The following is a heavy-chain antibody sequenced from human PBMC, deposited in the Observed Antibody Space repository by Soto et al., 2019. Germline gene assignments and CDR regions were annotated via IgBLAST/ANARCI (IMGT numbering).Heavy chain of an antibody. Sequence: GESLKISCKGSGYSFTSYWISWVRQMPGKGLEWMGRIDPSDSYTNYSPSFQGHVTISADKSISTAYLQWSSLKASDTAMYYCVRHMAVDTAMVINYFDYCRQVTPVTVS. CDR3: VRHMAVDTAMVINYFDY. V-gene: IGHV5-10-1*01. J-gene: IGHJ4*02. CDR1: GYSFTSYW. D-gene: IGHD5-18*01. CDR2: IDPSDSYT.